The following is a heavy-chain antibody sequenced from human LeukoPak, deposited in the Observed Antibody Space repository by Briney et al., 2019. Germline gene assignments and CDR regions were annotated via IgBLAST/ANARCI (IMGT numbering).Heavy chain of an antibody. CDR3: ARGGSPIYYYYMDV. V-gene: IGHV3-74*01. J-gene: IGHJ6*03. CDR1: GFTFSTYW. D-gene: IGHD3-10*01. CDR2: SDESRT. Sequence: GGSLRLSCAASGFTFSTYWMHWVRQAPGKGLMWVSRSDESRTSYADSVKGRFTISRDNAKNTLYLQMNSLRSEDTAVYFCARGGSPIYYYYMDVWGKGITVTISS.